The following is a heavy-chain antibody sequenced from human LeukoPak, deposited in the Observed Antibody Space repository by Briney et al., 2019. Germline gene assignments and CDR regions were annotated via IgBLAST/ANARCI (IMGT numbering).Heavy chain of an antibody. D-gene: IGHD3-10*01. CDR2: IYYSGST. CDR1: GGSISSYY. J-gene: IGHJ5*02. CDR3: ARASFWAYYGSGSYGGVADNWFDP. Sequence: SETLSLTCTVSGGSISSYYWSWIRQPPGKGLEWIGYIYYSGSTNYNPSLKSRVTISVDTSKNQFSLKLSSVTAADTAVYYCARASFWAYYGSGSYGGVADNWFDPWGQGTLVTVSS. V-gene: IGHV4-59*08.